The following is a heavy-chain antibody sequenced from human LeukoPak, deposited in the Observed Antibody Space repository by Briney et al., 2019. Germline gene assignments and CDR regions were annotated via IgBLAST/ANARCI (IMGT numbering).Heavy chain of an antibody. CDR3: ARDYSYCSSTSCHTDPYLDPNAFDI. Sequence: GGSLRLSCAASGFTFSSYGMHGVRQAPGKGLEWVSSISSSRSDIYYADSVKGRFTISRENAKNSLYLQMNSVRGEDTAVYYCARDYSYCSSTSCHTDPYLDPNAFDIWGQGTMVTVSS. V-gene: IGHV3-21*01. J-gene: IGHJ3*02. CDR2: ISSSRSDI. CDR1: GFTFSSYG. D-gene: IGHD2-2*02.